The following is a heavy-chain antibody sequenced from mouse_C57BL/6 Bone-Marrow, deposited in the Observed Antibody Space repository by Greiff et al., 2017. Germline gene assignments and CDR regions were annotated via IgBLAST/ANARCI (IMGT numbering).Heavy chain of an antibody. V-gene: IGHV1-59*01. CDR3: ARWRDYYGSRGYFDY. CDR1: GYTFTSYW. CDR2: IDPSDSYT. Sequence: QVQLKQPGAELVRPGTSVKLSCKASGYTFTSYWMHWVKQRPGQGLEWIGVIDPSDSYTNYNQKFKGKATLTVDTSSSTAYMQLSSLTSADSAVYYCARWRDYYGSRGYFDYWGQGTTLTVSS. D-gene: IGHD1-1*01. J-gene: IGHJ2*01.